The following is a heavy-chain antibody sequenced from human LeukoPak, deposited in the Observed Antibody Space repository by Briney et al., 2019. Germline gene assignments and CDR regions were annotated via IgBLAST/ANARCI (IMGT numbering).Heavy chain of an antibody. CDR1: GFTFSSYA. Sequence: GGSLRLSCAASGFTFSSYAMHWVRQAPGKGLEWVANIKEDGTDKNYIDSVEGRFTISRDNAKNSLYLQMNSLRAEDTAVYYCARGRYLSWFDPWGQGTLVTVSS. D-gene: IGHD1-26*01. CDR2: IKEDGTDK. CDR3: ARGRYLSWFDP. J-gene: IGHJ5*02. V-gene: IGHV3-7*01.